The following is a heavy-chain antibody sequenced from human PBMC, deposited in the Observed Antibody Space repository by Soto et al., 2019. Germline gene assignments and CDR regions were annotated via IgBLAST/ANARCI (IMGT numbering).Heavy chain of an antibody. J-gene: IGHJ5*02. D-gene: IGHD1-26*01. V-gene: IGHV4-34*01. CDR3: SRGRRELWFDP. Sequence: QVQLQQWGAGLLKPSETLSLTCAVYGGSFSGYYWSWIRQPPGKGLAWIGEINHSGSTNYNPSLKSRGTISVDTVKSQVALKLSSVTGADTGVYYCSRGRRELWFDPWGQGTLVTVSS. CDR2: INHSGST. CDR1: GGSFSGYY.